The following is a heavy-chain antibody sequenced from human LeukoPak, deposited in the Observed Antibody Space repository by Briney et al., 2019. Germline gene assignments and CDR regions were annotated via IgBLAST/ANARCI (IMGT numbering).Heavy chain of an antibody. Sequence: GGSLRLSCAASGFIVNSYAMSWVRQAPGKGLEWVSRINSDGSRITYADSVKGRFTISRDNAKNTLYLEMNSLRVEDTAVYYCASSPVITRDWGQGTLVTVSS. J-gene: IGHJ4*02. D-gene: IGHD3-22*01. CDR3: ASSPVITRD. V-gene: IGHV3-74*01. CDR2: INSDGSRI. CDR1: GFIVNSYA.